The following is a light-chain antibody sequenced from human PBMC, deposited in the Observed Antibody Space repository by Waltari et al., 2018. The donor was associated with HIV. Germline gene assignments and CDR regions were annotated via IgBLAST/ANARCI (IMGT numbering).Light chain of an antibody. CDR2: DVT. J-gene: IGLJ3*02. CDR1: SSDIGSYNF. CDR3: ASYTSANSWV. V-gene: IGLV2-14*01. Sequence: QSALTQPASVSGSPGQSLTITCNGTSSDIGSYNFVSWYQQHPDRAPKLIIYDVTNRPSGVSDRFSGSKSGNTASLTISGLQIEDEADYYCASYTSANSWVFGGGTSVAVL.